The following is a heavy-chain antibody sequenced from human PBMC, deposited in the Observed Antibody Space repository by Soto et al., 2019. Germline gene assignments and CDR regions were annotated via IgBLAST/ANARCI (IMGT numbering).Heavy chain of an antibody. CDR1: GGSISSAAYY. CDR3: ARDICGGDCNQDPARSYYYGMDV. V-gene: IGHV4-31*03. J-gene: IGHJ6*02. Sequence: QVQLQESGPGLVKPSQTLSLSCTVSGGSISSAAYYWSWIRQHPGKGLEWIGYIFYSGNTDHNPSLNSRFTISIDTSKNHVARKLTSVTAADTAVYYCARDICGGDCNQDPARSYYYGMDVWGQGTTVTVSS. CDR2: IFYSGNT. D-gene: IGHD2-21*02.